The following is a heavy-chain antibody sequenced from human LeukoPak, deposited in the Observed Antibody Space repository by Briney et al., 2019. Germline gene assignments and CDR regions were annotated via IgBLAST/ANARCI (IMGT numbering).Heavy chain of an antibody. CDR1: GITFSRSA. CDR3: AKANYSGSYYFDS. CDR2: FSASGGTT. V-gene: IGHV3-23*01. Sequence: PGGSLRLSCAASGITFSRSAMNWVRQAPGKGPEWVSSFSASGGTTYYADSVKGRFTISRDNSKNTLSVQMNSLRAEDTAVYYCAKANYSGSYYFDSWGQGTLLTVSP. J-gene: IGHJ4*02. D-gene: IGHD1-26*01.